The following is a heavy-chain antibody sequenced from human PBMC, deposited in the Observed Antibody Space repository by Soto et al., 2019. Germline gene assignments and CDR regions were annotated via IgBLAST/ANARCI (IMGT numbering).Heavy chain of an antibody. D-gene: IGHD2-8*01. CDR2: IIPIFGTA. J-gene: IGHJ3*02. CDR1: GGTFSSYA. Sequence: SVKVSCKASGGTFSSYAISWVRQAPGQGLEWMGGIIPIFGTANYAQKFQGRVTITADESTSTAYMELSSLRSEDTAVYYCARGFRRTNDAFDIWGQGTMVTVSS. V-gene: IGHV1-69*13. CDR3: ARGFRRTNDAFDI.